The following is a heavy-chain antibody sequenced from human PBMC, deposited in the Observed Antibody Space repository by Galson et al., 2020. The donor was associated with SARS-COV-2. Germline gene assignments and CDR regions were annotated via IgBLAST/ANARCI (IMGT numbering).Heavy chain of an antibody. CDR1: GGSISSSSYY. CDR2: IYYSGST. CDR3: ARLITMIVVVTYDAFDI. V-gene: IGHV4-39*01. Sequence: SETLSLTCTVSGGSISSSSYYWGWIRQPPGKGLEWIGSIYYSGSTYYNPSLKSRVTISVDTSKNQFSLKLSSVTAADTAVYYCARLITMIVVVTYDAFDIWGQGTMVTVSS. J-gene: IGHJ3*02. D-gene: IGHD3-22*01.